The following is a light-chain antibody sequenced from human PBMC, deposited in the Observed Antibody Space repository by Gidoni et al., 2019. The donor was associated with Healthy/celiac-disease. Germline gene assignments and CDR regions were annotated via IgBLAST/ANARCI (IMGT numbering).Light chain of an antibody. CDR1: PSISSW. J-gene: IGKJ1*01. CDR2: DAS. V-gene: IGKV1-5*01. CDR3: QQYNSWWT. Sequence: DIQMTQSPSTLSASVGDRVTITCRASPSISSWLAWYQQKPGKAPKLLIYDASSLESGVPSRFSGSGSGTEFTLTISSLQPDDFATYYCQQYNSWWTFGQXTKVEIK.